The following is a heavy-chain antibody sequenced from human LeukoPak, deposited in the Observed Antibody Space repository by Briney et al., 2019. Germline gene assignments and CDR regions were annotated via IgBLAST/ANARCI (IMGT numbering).Heavy chain of an antibody. J-gene: IGHJ6*02. Sequence: SETLSLTCAVYGGSFSGYYWSWIRQPPGKGLEWMGEINHGGSTNYNPSLKSRVTISGDTSKNQFSLKLSSVTSAETAVYYCASLLRSGGSCYNGWDCYYYGMDVWGQGTTVTVSS. CDR3: ASLLRSGGSCYNGWDCYYYGMDV. CDR1: GGSFSGYY. CDR2: INHGGST. V-gene: IGHV4-34*01. D-gene: IGHD2-15*01.